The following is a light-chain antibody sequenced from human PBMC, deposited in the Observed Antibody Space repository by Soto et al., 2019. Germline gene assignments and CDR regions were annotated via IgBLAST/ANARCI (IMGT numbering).Light chain of an antibody. V-gene: IGKV3-15*01. CDR3: QHYNNWPLT. Sequence: EIGMTQSPAPLSQSPGERASLSCRASQSVSSNLAWYQQKPGQTPRLLIYATSTRATGIPARFSGSGSGTEFTLTISSLQSEDFAVYYCQHYNNWPLTFGGGAKVDI. CDR2: ATS. J-gene: IGKJ4*01. CDR1: QSVSSN.